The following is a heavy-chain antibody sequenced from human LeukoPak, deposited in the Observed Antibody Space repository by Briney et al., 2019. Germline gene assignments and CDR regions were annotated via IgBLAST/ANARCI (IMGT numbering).Heavy chain of an antibody. D-gene: IGHD2-21*02. V-gene: IGHV3-11*01. CDR3: ARTARLLDY. J-gene: IGHJ4*02. CDR1: GFSFSDHY. Sequence: PGGSLRLSCAASGFSFSDHYMTRIRQAPGKGLEWLSYISTSGGTTNYADSVKGRFTVSRDNAKNSLFLQMNSLRAEDTAVYYCARTARLLDYWGQGTLVTVSS. CDR2: ISTSGGTT.